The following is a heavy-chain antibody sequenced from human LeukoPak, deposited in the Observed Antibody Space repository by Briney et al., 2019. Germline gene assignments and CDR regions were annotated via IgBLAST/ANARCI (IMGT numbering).Heavy chain of an antibody. CDR2: ITWKSHRT. CDR3: ASEVGYRSLGY. CDR1: GFTFDDDT. D-gene: IGHD3-3*01. V-gene: IGHV3-43*01. J-gene: IGHJ4*02. Sequence: GGSLRLSCAASGFTFDDDTMHWVRQTPGRGLEWVSFITWKSHRTHNADSVKGRFTVSRDNSKDSLYLQMNSLRTEDTGLYHCASEVGYRSLGYLGQGTLVTVSS.